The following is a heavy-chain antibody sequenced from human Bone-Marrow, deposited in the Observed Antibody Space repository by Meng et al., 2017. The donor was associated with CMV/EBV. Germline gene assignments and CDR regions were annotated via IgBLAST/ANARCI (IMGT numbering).Heavy chain of an antibody. V-gene: IGHV3-30*04. CDR1: GFTFSSNP. D-gene: IGHD3-22*01. CDR3: AVVYDSSGYQGSRSSDY. J-gene: IGHJ4*02. CDR2: ISFDGKDK. Sequence: GESLKISCAASGFTFSSNPMHWVRQAPGKGLEWVAFISFDGKDKFYANSVKGRFTISRDNSKNTLYLQMNSLRAEDTAVYYCAVVYDSSGYQGSRSSDYWGQGTLVTVSS.